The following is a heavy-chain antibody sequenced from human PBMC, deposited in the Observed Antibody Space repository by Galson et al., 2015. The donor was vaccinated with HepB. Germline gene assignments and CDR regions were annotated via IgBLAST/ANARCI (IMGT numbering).Heavy chain of an antibody. D-gene: IGHD2-2*01. CDR2: INAGNGNT. V-gene: IGHV1-3*01. Sequence: SVKVSCKASGYTFTSYAMHWVRQAPGQRLEWMGWINAGNGNTKYSQKFQGRVTITRDTSASTAYMELSSLRSEDTAVYYCARTSVPESYYYYGMDVWGQGTTVTVSS. J-gene: IGHJ6*02. CDR3: ARTSVPESYYYYGMDV. CDR1: GYTFTSYA.